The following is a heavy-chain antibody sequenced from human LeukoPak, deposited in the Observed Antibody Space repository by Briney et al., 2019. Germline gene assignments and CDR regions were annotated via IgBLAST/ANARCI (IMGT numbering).Heavy chain of an antibody. CDR1: GFTFSSYG. Sequence: PGGSLRLSCAASGFTFSSYGMHWVRQAPGKGLEWVAVIWYDGSNKYYADSVKGRFTISRDNSKNTLYLQMNSLRAEDTAVYYCARDSASFIVENGMDVWGKGTTVTVSS. D-gene: IGHD2-15*01. V-gene: IGHV3-33*01. CDR3: ARDSASFIVENGMDV. CDR2: IWYDGSNK. J-gene: IGHJ6*04.